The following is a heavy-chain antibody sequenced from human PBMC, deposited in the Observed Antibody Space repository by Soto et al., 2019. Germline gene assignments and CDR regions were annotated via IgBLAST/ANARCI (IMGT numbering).Heavy chain of an antibody. V-gene: IGHV3-21*01. CDR1: GFTFSSYS. J-gene: IGHJ5*02. CDR2: ISSSSSYV. Sequence: GGSLRLSCAASGFTFSSYSMNWVRQAPVKGLEWVSSISSSSSYVYYADSVKGRFTISRDNAKNSLYLQMNSLRAEDTAVYYCARDLGYCSSTSCLNWFDPWGQGTLVTVSS. D-gene: IGHD2-2*01. CDR3: ARDLGYCSSTSCLNWFDP.